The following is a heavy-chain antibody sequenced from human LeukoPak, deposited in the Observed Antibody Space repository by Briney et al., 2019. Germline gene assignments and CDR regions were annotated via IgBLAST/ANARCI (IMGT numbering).Heavy chain of an antibody. J-gene: IGHJ3*02. CDR2: IHTSGST. Sequence: SETLSLTCTVSGVSISSYYWSWIRQPAGKGLEWIGRIHTSGSTSYNPSLKSRVTMSVDTSKNQFSLKLSSVTAADTAVYYCARDEGYGGKGFAFDIWGQGTMVTVSS. D-gene: IGHD4-23*01. V-gene: IGHV4-4*07. CDR1: GVSISSYY. CDR3: ARDEGYGGKGFAFDI.